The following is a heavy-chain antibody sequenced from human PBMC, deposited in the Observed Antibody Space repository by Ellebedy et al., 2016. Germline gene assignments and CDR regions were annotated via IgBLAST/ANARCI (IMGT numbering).Heavy chain of an antibody. J-gene: IGHJ4*02. CDR1: GSGFTSFW. V-gene: IGHV5-51*01. CDR3: ARHGLTATAAGSVFDY. CDR2: IYPGDSQT. D-gene: IGHD6-13*01. Sequence: GESLKISCKGSGSGFTSFWIAWVRQMPGKGLEWMGIIYPGDSQTRYSPSFQGQVTISADKSISTAYLQWSSLKASDTAIYHCARHGLTATAAGSVFDYWGQGTLLTVSS.